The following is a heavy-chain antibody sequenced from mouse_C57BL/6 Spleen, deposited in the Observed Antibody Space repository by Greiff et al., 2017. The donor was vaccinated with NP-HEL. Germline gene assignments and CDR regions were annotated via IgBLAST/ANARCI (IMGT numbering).Heavy chain of an antibody. J-gene: IGHJ4*01. V-gene: IGHV5-16*01. CDR3: ARDRETLYYYAMDY. CDR1: GFTFSDYY. CDR2: INYDGSST. D-gene: IGHD3-3*01. Sequence: EVKLMESEGGLVQPGSSMKLSCTASGFTFSDYYMAWVRQVPEKGLEWVANINYDGSSTYYLDSLKSRFIISRDNAKNILYLQMSSLKSEDTATYYCARDRETLYYYAMDYWGQGTSVTVSS.